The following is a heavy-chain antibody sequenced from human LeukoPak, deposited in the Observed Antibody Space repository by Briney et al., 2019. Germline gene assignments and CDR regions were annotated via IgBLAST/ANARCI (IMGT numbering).Heavy chain of an antibody. J-gene: IGHJ4*02. CDR1: RFTFSNSG. Sequence: PGGSLRLSCAASRFTFSNSGMNWVRQAPGKGLEWVSVINDSGDNTFYADAVKGRLTISRDNSKSTLYLQMSSLRVDDTAVYYCARSLKWNLVGFDYWGQGILVTVSS. CDR2: INDSGDNT. CDR3: ARSLKWNLVGFDY. D-gene: IGHD1-1*01. V-gene: IGHV3-23*01.